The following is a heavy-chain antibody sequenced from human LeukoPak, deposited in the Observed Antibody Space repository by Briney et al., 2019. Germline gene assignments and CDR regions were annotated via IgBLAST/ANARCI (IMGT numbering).Heavy chain of an antibody. D-gene: IGHD3-22*01. Sequence: ASVKVSCKASGYTFTVYFMHWVRQAPGQGLEWMGWINPNSGGTNYAQKFQGRVTMTRDTSISTAYMELSRLRSDDTAVYYCARELNYDSSGYYFDYWGQGTMVTVSS. CDR2: INPNSGGT. CDR3: ARELNYDSSGYYFDY. J-gene: IGHJ4*03. CDR1: GYTFTVYF. V-gene: IGHV1-2*02.